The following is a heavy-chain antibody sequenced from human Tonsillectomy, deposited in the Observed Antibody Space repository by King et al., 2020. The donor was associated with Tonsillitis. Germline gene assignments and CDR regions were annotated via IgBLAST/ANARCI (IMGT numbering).Heavy chain of an antibody. CDR2: IKGDGSRQ. D-gene: IGHD6-13*01. CDR1: GFTFNKYW. V-gene: IGHV3-7*03. Sequence: VQLVESGGDLVQPAGSLRLSCAASGFTFNKYWMSWVRQAPGKGLEWVADIKGDGSRQHYMGSVKGRFTISRDNAKNSLYLQMNSLRAEDTALCFCARDDGSSPCAFDFWAQGTLGTVSS. CDR3: ARDDGSSPCAFDF. J-gene: IGHJ4*02.